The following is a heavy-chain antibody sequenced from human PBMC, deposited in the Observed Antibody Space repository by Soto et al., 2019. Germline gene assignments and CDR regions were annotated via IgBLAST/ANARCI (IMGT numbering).Heavy chain of an antibody. CDR2: ISYDGSNK. V-gene: IGHV3-30*18. J-gene: IGHJ6*02. Sequence: GGSLRLSCAASGFTFSSYGMHWVRQAPGKGLEWVAVISYDGSNKYYADSVKGRFTISRDNSKNTLYLQMNSLRAEDTAVYYCAKDVLVGFGELSPYYYYGMDVWGQGTTVTVSS. CDR1: GFTFSSYG. CDR3: AKDVLVGFGELSPYYYYGMDV. D-gene: IGHD3-10*01.